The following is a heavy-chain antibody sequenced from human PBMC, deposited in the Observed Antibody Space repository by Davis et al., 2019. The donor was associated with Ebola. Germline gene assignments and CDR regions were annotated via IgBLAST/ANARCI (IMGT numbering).Heavy chain of an antibody. CDR1: GGTFSTYA. D-gene: IGHD2-2*01. CDR2: IIPILGIA. CDR3: AGAGPAAKSGIAADDCVDY. J-gene: IGHJ4*02. V-gene: IGHV1-69*10. Sequence: SVQVSCNASGGTFSTYAISWVRLAPGQWLEWMGGIIPILGIAHYAQKFQGRVTMTADKSTSTAYMGLSSLRSEDTAVYYCAGAGPAAKSGIAADDCVDYWGQGTLVTVSS.